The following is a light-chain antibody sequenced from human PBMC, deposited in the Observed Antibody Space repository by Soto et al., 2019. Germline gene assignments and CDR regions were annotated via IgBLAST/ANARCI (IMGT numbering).Light chain of an antibody. V-gene: IGKV1-5*03. CDR3: QQYNSYPWT. CDR1: QSISSW. J-gene: IGKJ1*01. Sequence: DILMTQSPSTLSASVGDTVAITCRASQSISSWLAWYQQKPGKAPKLLIYKASTLESGVPSNFSGSGSGTEFTLTISSLQPEDFATYYCQQYNSYPWTFGQGTKVDIK. CDR2: KAS.